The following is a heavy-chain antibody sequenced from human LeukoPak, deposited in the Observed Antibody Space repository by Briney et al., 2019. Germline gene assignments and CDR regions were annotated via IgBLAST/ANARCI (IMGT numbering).Heavy chain of an antibody. CDR1: GYSFTSYW. V-gene: IGHV1-2*02. Sequence: GESLKISCKGSGYSFTSYWINWVRQAPGQGLEWMGWINPNSGGTNYAQKFQGRVTMTRDTSISTAYMELSRLRSDDTAVYYCARDRSGGYGGDYWGQGTLVTVSS. CDR2: INPNSGGT. D-gene: IGHD1-26*01. CDR3: ARDRSGGYGGDY. J-gene: IGHJ4*02.